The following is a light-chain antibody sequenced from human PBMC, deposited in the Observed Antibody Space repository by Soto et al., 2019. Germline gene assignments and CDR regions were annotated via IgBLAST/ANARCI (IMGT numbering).Light chain of an antibody. J-gene: IGKJ3*01. Sequence: EIVLPTSPGTLSLSPGDSATLSGRASQRVSRSYLAWYQQNPVQAPRLLIYGASSRATGIPARFSGSGSGTDFTLTISSLEPEEFAVYYCQKRSNWPLTVGRGNKVDIK. CDR3: QKRSNWPLT. V-gene: IGKV3D-20*02. CDR1: QRVSRSY. CDR2: GAS.